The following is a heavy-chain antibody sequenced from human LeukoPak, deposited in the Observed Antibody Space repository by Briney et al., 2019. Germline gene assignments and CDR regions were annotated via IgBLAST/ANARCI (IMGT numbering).Heavy chain of an antibody. CDR2: INPSGGST. V-gene: IGHV1-46*01. CDR3: ARGIRFLERCLYYHGMDV. CDR1: GYTFTSYY. D-gene: IGHD3-3*01. Sequence: ASVKVSCKASGYTFTSYYMHWVRQAPGQGLEWMGIINPSGGSTSYAQKFQGRVTMTRDTSTSTVYMELSSLRSEDTAVYYCARGIRFLERCLYYHGMDVWGQGTTVTVSS. J-gene: IGHJ6*02.